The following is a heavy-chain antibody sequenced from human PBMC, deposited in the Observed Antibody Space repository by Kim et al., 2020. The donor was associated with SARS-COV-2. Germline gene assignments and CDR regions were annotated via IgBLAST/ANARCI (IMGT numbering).Heavy chain of an antibody. D-gene: IGHD6-13*01. CDR1: GFTFSRFW. V-gene: IGHV3-7*01. J-gene: IGHJ2*01. CDR3: ARGGSSWDAFWHFDL. Sequence: GGSLRLSCAASGFTFSRFWMTWVRQAPGKGLEWVANIKQDGSEKYYVDSVEGRFTISRDTAKNSLYLQMNSLRAEDTAVYYCARGGSSWDAFWHFDLWGRGTLVTVSS. CDR2: IKQDGSEK.